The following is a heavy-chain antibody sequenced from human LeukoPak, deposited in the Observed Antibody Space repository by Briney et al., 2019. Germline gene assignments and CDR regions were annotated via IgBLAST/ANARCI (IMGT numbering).Heavy chain of an antibody. CDR3: AKMAQNFDY. V-gene: IGHV3-30*18. CDR1: GFTFSSYG. Sequence: GGSLRLSCAASGFTFSSYGMHWVRQAPGKELEWVAVISYDGSNKYYADSVKGRFTISRDNSKNTLYLQMNSLRAEDTAVYYCAKMAQNFDYWGQGTLVTVSS. CDR2: ISYDGSNK. D-gene: IGHD5-24*01. J-gene: IGHJ4*02.